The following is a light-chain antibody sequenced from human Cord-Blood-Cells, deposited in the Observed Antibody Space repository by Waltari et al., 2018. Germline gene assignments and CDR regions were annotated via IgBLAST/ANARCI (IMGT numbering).Light chain of an antibody. J-gene: IGKJ4*01. CDR3: QQYDNLLT. CDR1: QDTSNY. CDR2: DAS. V-gene: IGKV1-33*01. Sequence: DIQMTQSPSSLSASVGDRVTITYQASQDTSNYLNWYQQKLGKAPKLLIYDASNLETGVPSRFSGSGSGTDFTVTISSLQPEDIATYYCQQYDNLLTFGGGTKVEIK.